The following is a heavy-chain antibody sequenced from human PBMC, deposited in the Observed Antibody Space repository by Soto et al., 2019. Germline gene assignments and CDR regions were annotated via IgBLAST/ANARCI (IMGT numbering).Heavy chain of an antibody. CDR3: ARAPTYSYGSGTPNYFYAMDV. J-gene: IGHJ6*02. Sequence: SETLSLTCTVSGDSVSRYYWNWIRQPPGKGLEWIGYIYNSGSTNYNPSLKSRVTISVDTSKNQFSLTLTSVTAADTAVYYCARAPTYSYGSGTPNYFYAMDVWGQGTTVTVSS. V-gene: IGHV4-59*02. CDR2: IYNSGST. D-gene: IGHD3-10*01. CDR1: GDSVSRYY.